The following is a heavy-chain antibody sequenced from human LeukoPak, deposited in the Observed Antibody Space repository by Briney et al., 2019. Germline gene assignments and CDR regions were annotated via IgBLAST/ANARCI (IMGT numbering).Heavy chain of an antibody. Sequence: PGGSLRLSCAASGFTFTNNWMSWVRQAPGKRQERVATVNEDGTEKYYVDSVKGRFTISRDNGKRSLYVQMNSLRVEDTAVYYCARGVGWFDPWGQGTLVTVSS. D-gene: IGHD2-2*01. J-gene: IGHJ5*02. CDR2: VNEDGTEK. V-gene: IGHV3-7*01. CDR1: GFTFTNNW. CDR3: ARGVGWFDP.